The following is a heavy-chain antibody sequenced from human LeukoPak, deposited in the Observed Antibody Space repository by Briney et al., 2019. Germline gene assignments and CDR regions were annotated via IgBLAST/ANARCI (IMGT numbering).Heavy chain of an antibody. V-gene: IGHV1-2*02. Sequence: ASVKVSCKASGYTFTGYYMHWVRQAPGQGLEWMGWINPNSGDTNYAQKFQGRVTMTRDTCISTAYMELSRLTSDDTAMYYCARDRTSGYNWFDPWGQGTLVTVSS. CDR3: ARDRTSGYNWFDP. J-gene: IGHJ5*02. CDR1: GYTFTGYY. CDR2: INPNSGDT. D-gene: IGHD3-22*01.